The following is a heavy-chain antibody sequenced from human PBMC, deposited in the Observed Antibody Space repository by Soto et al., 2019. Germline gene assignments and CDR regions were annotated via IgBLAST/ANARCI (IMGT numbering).Heavy chain of an antibody. CDR3: ARRYGWLYFDY. CDR2: MYYSGST. CDR1: GGSISSGGYY. D-gene: IGHD3-10*01. Sequence: SETLSLTCTVSGGSISSGGYYWSWIRQNPGKGLEWIGYMYYSGSTYYNPSLKSRVTISVDTSKNQFSLKLTSVTAADTALYYCARRYGWLYFDYWGQGSLVTVSS. J-gene: IGHJ4*02. V-gene: IGHV4-31*03.